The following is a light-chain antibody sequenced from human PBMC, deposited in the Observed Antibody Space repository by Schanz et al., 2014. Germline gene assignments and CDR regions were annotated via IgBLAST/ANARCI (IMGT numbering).Light chain of an antibody. CDR2: NAS. CDR3: QQYGSSPPIT. V-gene: IGKV3D-11*03. Sequence: EIVLTQSPATLSLSPGERATLSCRASQSVGSNLAWYRQKPGQAPRLLIYNASNRATGIPARFSGSGAGTDFTLTISGLEPEDFAVYYCQQYGSSPPITFGQGTRLEIK. CDR1: QSVGSN. J-gene: IGKJ5*01.